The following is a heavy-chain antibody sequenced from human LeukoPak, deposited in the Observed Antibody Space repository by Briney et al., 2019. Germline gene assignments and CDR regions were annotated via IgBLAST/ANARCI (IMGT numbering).Heavy chain of an antibody. V-gene: IGHV3-30*03. CDR1: GFTFRSYG. CDR2: ISSDGSSK. CDR3: ARDSPRLSGWLGHFDY. D-gene: IGHD6-19*01. Sequence: GGSLRLSCAASGFTFRSYGMHWVRQAPGKGPEWVAVISSDGSSKNYADSMKGQFTISRDNSKNTLSLQMNNLRAEDTAVYYCARDSPRLSGWLGHFDYWGQGTLVTVSS. J-gene: IGHJ4*02.